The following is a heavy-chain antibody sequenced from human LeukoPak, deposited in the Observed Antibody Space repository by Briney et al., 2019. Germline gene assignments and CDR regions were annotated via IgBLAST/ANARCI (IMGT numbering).Heavy chain of an antibody. D-gene: IGHD4-17*01. V-gene: IGHV3-66*01. Sequence: GGSLRLSCAASGFTFSSYSMNWVRQAPGKGLEWVSVIYSGGSTYYADSVKGRFTISRDNSKNTLYLQMNSLRAEDTAVYYCARELATVTNRYYYYYYGMDVWGQGTTVTVSS. J-gene: IGHJ6*02. CDR2: IYSGGST. CDR1: GFTFSSYS. CDR3: ARELATVTNRYYYYYYGMDV.